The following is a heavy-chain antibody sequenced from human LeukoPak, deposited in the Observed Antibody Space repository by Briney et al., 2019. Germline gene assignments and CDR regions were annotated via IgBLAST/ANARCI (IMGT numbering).Heavy chain of an antibody. Sequence: SETLSLTCGVSGGSFSGPHWTWLRQSPGKGLEWIGEMSHTGRGNYNPSLRSRLTMSVDTSSKQFSLQLTSVTAADTAVYYCARGGGRWLQLSHFVDYWGQGTLVTVSS. CDR2: MSHTGRG. V-gene: IGHV4-34*01. D-gene: IGHD5-24*01. CDR1: GGSFSGPH. CDR3: ARGGGRWLQLSHFVDY. J-gene: IGHJ4*02.